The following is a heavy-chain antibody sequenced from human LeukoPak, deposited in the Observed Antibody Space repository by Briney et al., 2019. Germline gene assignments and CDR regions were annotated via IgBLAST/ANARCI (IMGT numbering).Heavy chain of an antibody. CDR1: GGSISSGSYY. J-gene: IGHJ6*02. D-gene: IGHD2-2*01. CDR2: IYTSGST. V-gene: IGHV4-61*02. Sequence: SQTLSLTCTVSGGSISSGSYYWSWIRQPAGKGLEWIGRIYTSGSTNYNPSLKSRVTISVDTSKNQFSLKLSSVTAADTAVYYCARDPALEYRSSTSCYPYYYYGMDVWGQGTTVTVSS. CDR3: ARDPALEYRSSTSCYPYYYYGMDV.